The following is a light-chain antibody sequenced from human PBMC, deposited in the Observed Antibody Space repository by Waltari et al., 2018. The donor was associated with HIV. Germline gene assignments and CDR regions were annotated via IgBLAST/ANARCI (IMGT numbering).Light chain of an antibody. CDR3: ATWDDRLTVVL. J-gene: IGLJ2*01. V-gene: IGLV1-47*01. CDR1: NSNIGGHD. Sequence: QSVLTQPPSASGTPGQRVTLSCSGSNSNIGGHDVFWYQHHPGAAPKLLIYKNDQRPSGVPERFSGSKSGTSASLAISGLRSDDETDYYCATWDDRLTVVLFGGGTKLTVL. CDR2: KND.